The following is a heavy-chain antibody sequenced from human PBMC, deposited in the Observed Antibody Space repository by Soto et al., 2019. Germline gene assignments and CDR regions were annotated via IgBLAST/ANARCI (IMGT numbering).Heavy chain of an antibody. V-gene: IGHV3-23*01. Sequence: EVQLLESGGGLVQPGGSLRLSCAASAFTFSRFAMSWVRQTPGNGLEWVSAISGGGDNTFYADSVKGRFTISRDNSKNTLYLQMNGLRVEDTAVYYCAKGQSGSGAYQWFDPWGQGTLVTVSS. CDR3: AKGQSGSGAYQWFDP. J-gene: IGHJ5*02. CDR2: ISGGGDNT. CDR1: AFTFSRFA. D-gene: IGHD3-10*01.